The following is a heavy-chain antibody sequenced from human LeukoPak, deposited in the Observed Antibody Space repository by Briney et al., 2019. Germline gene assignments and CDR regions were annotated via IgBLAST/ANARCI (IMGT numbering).Heavy chain of an antibody. J-gene: IGHJ4*02. CDR2: VTADGGNT. V-gene: IGHV3-23*01. Sequence: GGSLRLSCAASGFTFSNYPMHWVRQAPGKGLEWVSTVTADGGNTYYADSVKGRFTISRDNSKSTLILQMNSLRVEDTALYYCTKRVKYGGTWDHFADWGQGTLVTVSS. CDR1: GFTFSNYP. D-gene: IGHD1-26*01. CDR3: TKRVKYGGTWDHFAD.